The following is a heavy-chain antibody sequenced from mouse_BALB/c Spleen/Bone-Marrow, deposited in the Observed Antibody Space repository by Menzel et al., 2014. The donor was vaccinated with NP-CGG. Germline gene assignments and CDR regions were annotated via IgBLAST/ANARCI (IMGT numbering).Heavy chain of an antibody. CDR2: ISGGGSYT. CDR3: ARGHYRYDAYAMDY. D-gene: IGHD2-14*01. CDR1: GFTFSSYG. V-gene: IGHV5-9-2*01. J-gene: IGHJ4*01. Sequence: EVMLVESGGGLVKPGGSLKLSCAASGFTFSSYGMSWVRQTPEKRLEWVATISGGGSYTCYPDSVKGRFTISRDNAKNNLYLQMSSLRSEDTALYYCARGHYRYDAYAMDYWGQGTSVTVSS.